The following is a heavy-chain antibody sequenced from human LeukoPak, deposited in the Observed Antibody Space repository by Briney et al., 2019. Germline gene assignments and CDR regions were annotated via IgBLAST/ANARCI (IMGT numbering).Heavy chain of an antibody. V-gene: IGHV3-9*01. Sequence: PGRSLRLSCAASGFTFDDYAMHWVRQAPGKGLEWVSGTSWNSGSIGYADSVKGRFTISRDNAKNSLYLQMNSLRAEDTALYYCAKDTQYYYDSSGGFDYWGQGTLVTVSS. D-gene: IGHD3-22*01. CDR3: AKDTQYYYDSSGGFDY. CDR2: TSWNSGSI. J-gene: IGHJ4*02. CDR1: GFTFDDYA.